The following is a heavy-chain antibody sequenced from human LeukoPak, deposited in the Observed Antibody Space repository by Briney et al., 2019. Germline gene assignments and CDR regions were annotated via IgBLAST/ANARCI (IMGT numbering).Heavy chain of an antibody. J-gene: IGHJ3*02. V-gene: IGHV3-74*01. D-gene: IGHD6-25*01. CDR3: ASSLYSSGWPLNSGAFDI. CDR1: GFTFGSYW. CDR2: INGDGRNI. Sequence: PGGSLRLSCVASGFTFGSYWMHWVRQDPRKGLVWVSRINGDGRNINYADSVRGRFTISRDNAKNTLYLQMNTLRVEDTAVYYCASSLYSSGWPLNSGAFDIWGQGTMVTVSS.